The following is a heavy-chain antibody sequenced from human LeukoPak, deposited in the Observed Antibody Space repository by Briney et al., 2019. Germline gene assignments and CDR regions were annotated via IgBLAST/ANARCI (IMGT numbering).Heavy chain of an antibody. Sequence: GASVKVSCKASGYTFTGYYMHWVRQAPGQGLEWMGGIIPIFGTANYAQKFQGRVTITADKSTSTAYMELSSLRSEDTAVYYCARGYCSGGSCYGAYYYYYYMDVWGKGTTVTVSS. J-gene: IGHJ6*03. CDR3: ARGYCSGGSCYGAYYYYYYMDV. CDR1: GYTFTGYY. CDR2: IIPIFGTA. V-gene: IGHV1-69*06. D-gene: IGHD2-15*01.